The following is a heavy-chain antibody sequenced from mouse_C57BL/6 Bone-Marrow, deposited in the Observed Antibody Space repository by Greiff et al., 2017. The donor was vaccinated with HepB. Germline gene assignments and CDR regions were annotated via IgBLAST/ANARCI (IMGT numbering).Heavy chain of an antibody. CDR1: GFTFTDYY. CDR3: ARWGTGTGY. CDR2: IRNKANGYTT. Sequence: EVHLVESGGGLVQPGGSLSLSCAASGFTFTDYYMSWVRQPPGKALEWLGFIRNKANGYTTEYSASVKGRFTISRDNSQSILYLQMNALRAEDSATYYCARWGTGTGYWGQGTTLTVSS. V-gene: IGHV7-3*01. D-gene: IGHD4-1*01. J-gene: IGHJ2*01.